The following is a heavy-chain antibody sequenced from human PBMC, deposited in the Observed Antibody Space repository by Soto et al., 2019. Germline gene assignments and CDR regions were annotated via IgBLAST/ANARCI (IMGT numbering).Heavy chain of an antibody. Sequence: ASEKVSCKASGATFTSYGISWVRQAPGQGLEWMGWISAYNGNTNYSQKLQGRVTMTTDTSTSTAYMELRSLISDDSAVYYCAIDIESRSHFDYWGQGTLVTVSS. V-gene: IGHV1-18*01. CDR2: ISAYNGNT. CDR1: GATFTSYG. D-gene: IGHD2-15*01. CDR3: AIDIESRSHFDY. J-gene: IGHJ4*02.